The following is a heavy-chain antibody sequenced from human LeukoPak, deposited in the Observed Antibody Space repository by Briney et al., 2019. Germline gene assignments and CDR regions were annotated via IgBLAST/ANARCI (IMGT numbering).Heavy chain of an antibody. V-gene: IGHV6-1*01. CDR3: ARTDFGIAAAGTLDY. CDR2: AYYRSKWYN. D-gene: IGHD6-13*01. CDR1: GDSVSSNSAA. J-gene: IGHJ4*02. Sequence: KPSQTLSLTCAISGDSVSSNSAAWNWIRQSPSRGLEWLGRAYYRSKWYNGYAVSVKSRITINPDTSKNQFSLQLNSVTPEDTAVYYCARTDFGIAAAGTLDYWGQGTLVTVSS.